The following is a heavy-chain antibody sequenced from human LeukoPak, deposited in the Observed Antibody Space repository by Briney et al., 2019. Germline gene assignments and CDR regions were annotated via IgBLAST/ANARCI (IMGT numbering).Heavy chain of an antibody. J-gene: IGHJ4*02. CDR3: ARFRRDGDNFDH. Sequence: GGSLRLSCAASGISFINHGMNCVRQAPGKGLEWVSFIRSSISSMYYADSVKGRFTISRDNAKNSLYLQMNTLRAEDTAVYYCARFRRDGDNFDHWGQGTLVTVSS. CDR2: IRSSISSM. V-gene: IGHV3-21*01. CDR1: GISFINHG. D-gene: IGHD5-24*01.